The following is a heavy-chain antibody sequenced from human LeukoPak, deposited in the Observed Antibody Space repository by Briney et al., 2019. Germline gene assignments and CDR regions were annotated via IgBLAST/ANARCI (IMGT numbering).Heavy chain of an antibody. J-gene: IGHJ4*02. D-gene: IGHD3-22*01. CDR1: GYSISSGYY. CDR2: IYHSGST. CDR3: ATQSEDYDSSGPTFSLDY. Sequence: SETLSLTCAVSGYSISSGYYWGWIRQPPGKGLEWIGSIYHSGSTYYNPSLKSRVTISVDTSKNQFSLKLSSVTAADTAVYYCATQSEDYDSSGPTFSLDYWGQGTLVTVSS. V-gene: IGHV4-38-2*01.